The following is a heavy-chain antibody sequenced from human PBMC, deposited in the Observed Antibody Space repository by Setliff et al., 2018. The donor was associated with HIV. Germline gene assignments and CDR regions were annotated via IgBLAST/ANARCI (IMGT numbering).Heavy chain of an antibody. D-gene: IGHD1-26*01. CDR2: INTYTRNP. Sequence: ASVKVSCKASGDTFSNYVLSWVRQAPGQGLEWMGWINTYTRNPMYAQAFKGRLVFSLDPSVSTAYLQINSLKAEDTAMYYCARVGSYWSTFDYWGQGALVTVSS. CDR3: ARVGSYWSTFDY. CDR1: GDTFSNYV. J-gene: IGHJ4*02. V-gene: IGHV7-4-1*02.